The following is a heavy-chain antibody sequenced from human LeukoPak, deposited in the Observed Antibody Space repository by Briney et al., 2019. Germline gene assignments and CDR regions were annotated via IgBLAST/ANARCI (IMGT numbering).Heavy chain of an antibody. Sequence: GGSLRLSCAASGFTFSSYAMSWVRQAPGKGLEWVANIKQDGSEKYYVDSVKGRFTISRDNAKNSLYLQMNSLRAEDTAVYYCASIVVVPAAIWYFDLWGRGTLVTVSS. CDR3: ASIVVVPAAIWYFDL. D-gene: IGHD2-2*01. J-gene: IGHJ2*01. CDR2: IKQDGSEK. CDR1: GFTFSSYA. V-gene: IGHV3-7*01.